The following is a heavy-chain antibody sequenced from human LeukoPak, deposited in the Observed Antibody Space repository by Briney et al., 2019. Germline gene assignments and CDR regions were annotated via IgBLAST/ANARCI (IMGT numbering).Heavy chain of an antibody. Sequence: GGSLRLSCAASGFTFSSYNMHWVRQATGKGLEWVSAIGTAGDAYYPGSVKGRFTISRENAKNSLYLQMNSLRAEDTAVYYFARGTVVTDGGDYFDYWGQGTLVTVSS. J-gene: IGHJ4*02. CDR1: GFTFSSYN. CDR2: IGTAGDA. CDR3: ARGTVVTDGGDYFDY. D-gene: IGHD4-23*01. V-gene: IGHV3-13*01.